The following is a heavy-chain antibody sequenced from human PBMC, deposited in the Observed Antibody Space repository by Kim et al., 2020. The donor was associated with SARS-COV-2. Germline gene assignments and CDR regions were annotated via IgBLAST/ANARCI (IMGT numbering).Heavy chain of an antibody. D-gene: IGHD3-10*01. CDR2: ISAYNGNT. Sequence: ASVKVSCKASGYTFTSYGISWVRQAPGQGLEWMGWISAYNGNTNYAQKLQGRVTMTTDTSTSTAYMELRSLRSDDTAVYYCARDRGILPPQDSKYYYGMDGWGRGTTVTVS. CDR1: GYTFTSYG. CDR3: ARDRGILPPQDSKYYYGMDG. J-gene: IGHJ6*02. V-gene: IGHV1-18*01.